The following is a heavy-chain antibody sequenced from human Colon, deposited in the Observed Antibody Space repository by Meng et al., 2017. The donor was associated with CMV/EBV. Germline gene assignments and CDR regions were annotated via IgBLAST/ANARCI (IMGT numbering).Heavy chain of an antibody. Sequence: LVQSGVEVNKPGVSRKVSCQGSGYTFTGYYMHWVRQAPGQGLEWMGWINPNSGGTNYAQKFQGRVTMTRDTSISTAYMELSRLRSDDTAVYYCATVSSGYYLYFQHWGQGTLVTVSS. CDR1: GYTFTGYY. V-gene: IGHV1-2*02. CDR2: INPNSGGT. D-gene: IGHD3-22*01. J-gene: IGHJ1*01. CDR3: ATVSSGYYLYFQH.